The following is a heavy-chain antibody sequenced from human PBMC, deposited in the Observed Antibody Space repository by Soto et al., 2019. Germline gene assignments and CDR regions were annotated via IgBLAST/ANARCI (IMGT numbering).Heavy chain of an antibody. CDR2: IYDSESA. J-gene: IGHJ4*02. CDR3: ARTKRGQGIDF. Sequence: SETLSLTCTVSGGSISSYFWSWIRQPPGKGLEWIGYIYDSESASYNPSLKSRVTMSLDTSNNQFSLKLTSVTAADTAVYYCARTKRGQGIDFWGQGTLVTVSS. CDR1: GGSISSYF. V-gene: IGHV4-59*01. D-gene: IGHD3-10*01.